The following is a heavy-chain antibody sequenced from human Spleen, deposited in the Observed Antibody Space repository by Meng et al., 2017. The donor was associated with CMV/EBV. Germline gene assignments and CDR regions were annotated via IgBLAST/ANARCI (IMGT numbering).Heavy chain of an antibody. CDR3: ARGGGITMVRGVRHFDY. CDR1: GGSISSGDYY. Sequence: QGQLQESGPGLVKPSQTLSLTCTVSGGSISSGDYYWSWIRQPPGKGLEWIGYIYYSGSTYYNPSLKSRVTISVDTSKNQFSLKLSSVTAADTAVYYCARGGGITMVRGVRHFDYWGQGTLVTVSS. J-gene: IGHJ4*02. CDR2: IYYSGST. D-gene: IGHD3-10*01. V-gene: IGHV4-30-4*08.